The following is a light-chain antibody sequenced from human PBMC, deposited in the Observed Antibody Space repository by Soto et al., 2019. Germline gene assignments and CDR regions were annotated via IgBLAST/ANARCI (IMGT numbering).Light chain of an antibody. V-gene: IGKV3-20*01. CDR2: GAS. Sequence: EIVLTQSPGTLSLSPGERATLSCRASQSVSSSYLAWYQQKPGQAPRLLIYGASSRATGIPDRFIGSGSGTDFTLTISRLEPEDFAVYYGQQYGSSPYTFGQGTKLEIK. J-gene: IGKJ2*01. CDR1: QSVSSSY. CDR3: QQYGSSPYT.